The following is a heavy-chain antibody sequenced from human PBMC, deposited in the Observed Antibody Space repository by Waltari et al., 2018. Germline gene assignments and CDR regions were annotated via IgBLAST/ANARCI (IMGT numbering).Heavy chain of an antibody. CDR3: ARGPLLSKVDY. J-gene: IGHJ4*02. CDR1: GGSIASGSYS. D-gene: IGHD1-26*01. Sequence: QVQLQESGPGLVKPSQTLSLTCTVSGGSIASGSYSCSWIRQPAGKGLEWIGRIYTSGSTNYNPSLKSRVTISVDTSKNQFSLNLSSVTAADTAVYYCARGPLLSKVDYWGQGTLVTVSS. CDR2: IYTSGST. V-gene: IGHV4-61*02.